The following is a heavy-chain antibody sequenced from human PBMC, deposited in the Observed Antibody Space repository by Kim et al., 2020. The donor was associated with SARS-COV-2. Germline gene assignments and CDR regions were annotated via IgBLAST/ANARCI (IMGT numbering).Heavy chain of an antibody. V-gene: IGHV3-23*01. Sequence: GGSLRLSCAASGFTFSSYAMSWVRQAPGKGLEWVSAISGSGGSTYYADSVKGRFTISRDNSKNTLYLQMNSLRAEDTAVYYCAKGGFSTMIVVVMSFDIWGQGTMVTVSS. CDR3: AKGGFSTMIVVVMSFDI. CDR1: GFTFSSYA. CDR2: ISGSGGST. J-gene: IGHJ3*02. D-gene: IGHD3-22*01.